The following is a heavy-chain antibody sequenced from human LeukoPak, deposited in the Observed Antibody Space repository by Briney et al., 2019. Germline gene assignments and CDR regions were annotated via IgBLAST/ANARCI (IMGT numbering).Heavy chain of an antibody. CDR3: VRDSNYHPDC. V-gene: IGHV3-48*04. D-gene: IGHD4-11*01. CDR1: GFTFSSNT. Sequence: GGSLRLSCAASGFTFSSNTMNWVRQAPGKGLEWVSYISSSSSTIYYADSVKGRFTMSRDNAKNTLHLQMNSLRVEDTAVYYCVRDSNYHPDCWGQGTLVTVSS. CDR2: ISSSSSTI. J-gene: IGHJ4*02.